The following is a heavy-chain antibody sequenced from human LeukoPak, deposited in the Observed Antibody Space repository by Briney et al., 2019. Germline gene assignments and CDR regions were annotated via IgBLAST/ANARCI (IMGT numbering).Heavy chain of an antibody. CDR1: GGSISSYY. CDR3: ARGSGYYTKNYFDY. J-gene: IGHJ4*02. D-gene: IGHD3-3*01. CDR2: IYTSGST. V-gene: IGHV4-4*07. Sequence: PSETLSLTCTVSGGSISSYYWGWIRQPAGKGLEWIGRIYTSGSTNYNPSLKSRVTMSVDKSKNQFSLKLSSVTAADTAVYYCARGSGYYTKNYFDYWGQGTLVTVSS.